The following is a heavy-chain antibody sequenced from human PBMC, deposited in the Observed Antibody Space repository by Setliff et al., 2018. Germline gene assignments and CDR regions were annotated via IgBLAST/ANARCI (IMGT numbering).Heavy chain of an antibody. CDR1: GDSISNYY. V-gene: IGHV4-34*01. D-gene: IGHD6-6*01. CDR3: ARDPSSVAARPGY. Sequence: SETLSLTCTVSGDSISNYYWSWIRQPPGKGLEWIGEISHSGSTYYNPSLKRRVTISVDTTKNQFSLQLNSVTAADAAVYYCARDPSSVAARPGYWGQGTLVTVSS. J-gene: IGHJ4*02. CDR2: ISHSGST.